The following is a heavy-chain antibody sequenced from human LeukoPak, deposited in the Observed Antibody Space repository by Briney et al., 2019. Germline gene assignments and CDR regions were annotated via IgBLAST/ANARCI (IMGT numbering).Heavy chain of an antibody. J-gene: IGHJ4*02. CDR3: ARHGDYGGLSSY. Sequence: GGSPRLSCAASGFTFSTYVMNWVGQAPRKGLDWVSSISSGSGYMYYADSVKGRFTISKDNAKNSLYLQMNSLRAEDTAVYYCARHGDYGGLSSYWGQGTLVTVSS. CDR2: ISSGSGYM. D-gene: IGHD4-17*01. CDR1: GFTFSTYV. V-gene: IGHV3-21*01.